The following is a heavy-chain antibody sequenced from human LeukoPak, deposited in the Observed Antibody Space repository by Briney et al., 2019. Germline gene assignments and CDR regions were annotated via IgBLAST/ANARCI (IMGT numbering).Heavy chain of an antibody. CDR2: ISYDGSNK. CDR1: GXTFSTYG. D-gene: IGHD3-10*01. Sequence: PGGSLRLSCAASGXTFSTYGMHWVRQAPGKGLEWVAIISYDGSNKYYADSVKGRFTISRDNSKNTLSLQMNSLRDEDTAVYYCAKDRSSYGSSLYGLDVWGQGTTVTVSS. J-gene: IGHJ6*02. V-gene: IGHV3-30*18. CDR3: AKDRSSYGSSLYGLDV.